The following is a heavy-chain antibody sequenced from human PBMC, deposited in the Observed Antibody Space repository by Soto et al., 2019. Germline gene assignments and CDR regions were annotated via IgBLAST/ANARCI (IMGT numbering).Heavy chain of an antibody. V-gene: IGHV4-34*01. CDR3: STRAYDTNGYYRFDP. CDR1: GGSFSGHS. Sequence: KPSETLSLTCAVYGGSFSGHSWTWIRQSPGKGLEWIGDINHSGRVNYSPSLKGRVTISLDTSKNQFSLTLSAVTAADTAMYYCSTRAYDTNGYYRFDPWGQGTLVTVSS. CDR2: INHSGRV. J-gene: IGHJ5*01. D-gene: IGHD3-22*01.